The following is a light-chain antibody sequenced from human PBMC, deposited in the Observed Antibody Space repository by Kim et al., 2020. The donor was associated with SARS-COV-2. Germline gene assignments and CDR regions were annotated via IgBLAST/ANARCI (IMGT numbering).Light chain of an antibody. CDR2: GAY. J-gene: IGKJ1*01. V-gene: IGKV1-39*01. CDR1: QRVSSY. CDR3: QQNYITPLA. Sequence: ASVGEPLTFTVRARQRVSSYLTWYQQKPGKAPRLLIYGAYNMESGIPDRFSGSGSGTDFTLTITRLQPEDFATYYCQQNYITPLAFGQGTKVDIK.